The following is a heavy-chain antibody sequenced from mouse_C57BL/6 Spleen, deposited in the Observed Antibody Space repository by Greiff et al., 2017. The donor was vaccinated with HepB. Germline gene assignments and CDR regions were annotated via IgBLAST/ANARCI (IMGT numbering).Heavy chain of an antibody. V-gene: IGHV1-61*01. D-gene: IGHD3-1*01. CDR1: GYTFTSYW. CDR2: IYPSDSET. CDR3: ARMGTAQATYAMDY. Sequence: QVQLQQPGAELVRPGSSVKLSCKASGYTFTSYWMDWVKQRPGQGLEWIGNIYPSDSETHYNQKFKDKATLTVDKSSSTAYMQLSSLTSEDSAVYYCARMGTAQATYAMDYWGQGTSVTVSS. J-gene: IGHJ4*01.